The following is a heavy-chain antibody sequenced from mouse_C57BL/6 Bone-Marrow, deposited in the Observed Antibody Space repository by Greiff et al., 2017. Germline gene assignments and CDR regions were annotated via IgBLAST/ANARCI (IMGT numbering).Heavy chain of an antibody. D-gene: IGHD1-1*01. V-gene: IGHV1-66*01. CDR3: ASSLLLRFYAMDY. Sequence: VKLQQSGPELVKPGASVTISCKASGYSFTSYYIHWVKPRPGPGLELIGWIYPGSGNTKYNEKFKGKATLTADTSSSTSYMQLSSLTSEDSAVYYCASSLLLRFYAMDYWGQGTSVTVSS. CDR2: IYPGSGNT. J-gene: IGHJ4*01. CDR1: GYSFTSYY.